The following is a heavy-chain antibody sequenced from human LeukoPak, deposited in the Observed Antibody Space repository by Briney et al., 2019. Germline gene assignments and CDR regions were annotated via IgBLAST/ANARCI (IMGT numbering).Heavy chain of an antibody. D-gene: IGHD2-2*01. CDR1: GSTFSSYG. V-gene: IGHV3-30*18. CDR2: ISYDGSKK. Sequence: GSLRLSCAASGSTFSSYGMHWVRQAPGKGVEWVAVISYDGSKKYYADSVKGRFTISRDNSKNTLYLQINSLRAEDTAVYYCAKCKVPAATYYYYYYGMDVWGKGTTVTVSS. CDR3: AKCKVPAATYYYYYYGMDV. J-gene: IGHJ6*04.